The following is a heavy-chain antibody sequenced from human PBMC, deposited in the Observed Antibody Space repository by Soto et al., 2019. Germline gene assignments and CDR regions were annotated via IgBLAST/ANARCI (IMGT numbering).Heavy chain of an antibody. J-gene: IGHJ6*03. CDR2: IYYSGST. D-gene: IGHD2-2*01. V-gene: IGHV4-59*01. CDR1: VGSISSYY. CDR3: AREGQAAMGGHYYYYMDV. Sequence: PSETLSLTCTVSVGSISSYYWSWIRQPPGKGLEWIGYIYYSGSTNYNPSLKSRVTISVDTSKNQFSLKLSSVTAADTAVYYCAREGQAAMGGHYYYYMDVWGKGTTVTVSS.